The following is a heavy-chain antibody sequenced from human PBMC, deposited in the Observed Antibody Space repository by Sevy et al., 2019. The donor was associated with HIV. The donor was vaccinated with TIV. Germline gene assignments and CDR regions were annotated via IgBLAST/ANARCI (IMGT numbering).Heavy chain of an antibody. J-gene: IGHJ3*02. CDR1: GFTFSSYW. CDR2: IKQDGSEK. Sequence: GGSLRLPCAASGFTFSSYWMSWVRQAPGKGLEWVANIKQDGSEKYYVDSVKGRFTISRDNAKNSLYLQMNSLRAEDTAVYYCARRYYDSSGYYLSRDAFDIWGQGTMVTVSS. D-gene: IGHD3-22*01. V-gene: IGHV3-7*01. CDR3: ARRYYDSSGYYLSRDAFDI.